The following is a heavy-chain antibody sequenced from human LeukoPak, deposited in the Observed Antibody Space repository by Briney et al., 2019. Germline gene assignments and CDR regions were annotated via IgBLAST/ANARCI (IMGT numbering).Heavy chain of an antibody. D-gene: IGHD2-2*02. CDR3: ARVRDTVTAAIGFDP. Sequence: SETLSLTCTVSGDSITSNFWTWIRQPPGKGLEWIGFISHSGTSSYSPSLQSRVTMSVDPSKNQFSLKLSSVTAADTAVYYCARVRDTVTAAIGFDPWGQGTLVTVSS. J-gene: IGHJ5*02. CDR2: ISHSGTS. CDR1: GDSITSNF. V-gene: IGHV4-4*08.